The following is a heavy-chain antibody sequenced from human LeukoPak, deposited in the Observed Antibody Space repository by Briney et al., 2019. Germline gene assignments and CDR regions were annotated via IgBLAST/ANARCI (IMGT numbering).Heavy chain of an antibody. D-gene: IGHD6-19*01. CDR2: ISYDGSNK. V-gene: IGHV3-30*03. CDR1: GFTFSSYG. CDR3: ARDLASSSGWEFDY. Sequence: GRSLRLSCAASGFTFSSYGMHWVRQAPGKGLEWVAVISYDGSNKYYADSVKGRFTISRDNSKNTLYLQMNSLRAEDTAVYYCARDLASSSGWEFDYWGQGTLVTVSS. J-gene: IGHJ4*02.